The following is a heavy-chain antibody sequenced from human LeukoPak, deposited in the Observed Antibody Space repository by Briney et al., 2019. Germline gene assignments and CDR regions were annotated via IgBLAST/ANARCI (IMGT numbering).Heavy chain of an antibody. D-gene: IGHD2-2*01. CDR3: AKDIRQLPDLDYYYYGMDV. V-gene: IGHV3-9*01. Sequence: GRSLRLSCAASGFTFDDYAMHWVRQAPGKGLEWVSGISWNSGSIGYADSVKGRFTISRDNAKNSLYLQMNSLRAEDTALYYCAKDIRQLPDLDYYYYGMDVWGQGTTVTVYS. CDR1: GFTFDDYA. CDR2: ISWNSGSI. J-gene: IGHJ6*02.